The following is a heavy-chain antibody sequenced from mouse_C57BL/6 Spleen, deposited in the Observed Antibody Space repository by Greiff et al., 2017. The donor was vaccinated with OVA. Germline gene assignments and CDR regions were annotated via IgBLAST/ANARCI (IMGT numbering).Heavy chain of an antibody. D-gene: IGHD3-2*02. Sequence: QVQLQQSGPGILQPSQTLSLTCSFSGFSLSTFGLGVGWIRQPSGQGLEWLAHIWWDDDKYYNPALKSRLTISKDTAKNHVFLKIANVDTADTATYYGAESGAGSSGPYYFDYWGQGTTLTVAS. J-gene: IGHJ2*01. CDR1: GFSLSTFGLG. CDR3: AESGAGSSGPYYFDY. V-gene: IGHV8-8*01. CDR2: IWWDDDK.